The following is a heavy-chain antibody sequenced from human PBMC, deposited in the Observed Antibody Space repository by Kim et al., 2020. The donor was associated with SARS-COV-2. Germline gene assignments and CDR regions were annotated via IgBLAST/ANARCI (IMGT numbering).Heavy chain of an antibody. Sequence: SETLSLTCTVSGGSISNNNYFWGWIRQPPGKGLEWIGSIYYSGSTYYNPSLKSRVTISVDTSTNQFSLKLSSVTAANTAVYYCARLRGYNAHWYFYLWGRGTLVTVSS. CDR1: GGSISNNNYF. CDR3: ARLRGYNAHWYFYL. D-gene: IGHD1-1*01. J-gene: IGHJ2*01. CDR2: IYYSGST. V-gene: IGHV4-39*01.